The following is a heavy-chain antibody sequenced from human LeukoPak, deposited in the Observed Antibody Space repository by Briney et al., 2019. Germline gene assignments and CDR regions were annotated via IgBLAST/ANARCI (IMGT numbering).Heavy chain of an antibody. J-gene: IGHJ4*02. CDR2: ISNSDNKP. CDR3: AKATGTLGN. D-gene: IGHD1-1*01. Sequence: PGGSLRLSCAASGFTFSSYAMCWVRQAPGKGLEWVSTISNSDNKPYYADSVKGRFTISRDNSKNTLHLQMNSLTAEDTAMYYCAKATGTLGNWGQGTLVTVSS. CDR1: GFTFSSYA. V-gene: IGHV3-23*01.